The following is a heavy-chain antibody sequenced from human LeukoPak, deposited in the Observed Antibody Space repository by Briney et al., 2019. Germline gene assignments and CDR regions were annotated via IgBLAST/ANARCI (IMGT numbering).Heavy chain of an antibody. CDR2: IKQDGSEK. CDR3: ARVDGDQEIDY. CDR1: VSSGLTRW. Sequence: GGSLRLSCVASVSSGLTRWMNWVRQAPGKGLEWVAIIKQDGSEKYYVDSVKGRFTISRDNAKNSLYLQMNSLRAEDTAVYYCARVDGDQEIDYWGQGTLVTVSS. D-gene: IGHD4-17*01. V-gene: IGHV3-7*03. J-gene: IGHJ4*02.